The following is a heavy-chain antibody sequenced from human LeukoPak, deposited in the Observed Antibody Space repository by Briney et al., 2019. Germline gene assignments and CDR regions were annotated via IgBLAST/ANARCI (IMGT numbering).Heavy chain of an antibody. D-gene: IGHD1-26*01. CDR2: INHSGST. CDR1: GGSFSGYS. CDR3: ASLVAATLNWFDP. V-gene: IGHV4-34*01. Sequence: SETLSLTCAVYGGSFSGYSWSWIRQPPGKGLEWIGEINHSGSTNYNPSLKSRVTISVDTSKNQFSLKLSSVTAADTAVYYCASLVAATLNWFDPWGQGTLVTVSS. J-gene: IGHJ5*02.